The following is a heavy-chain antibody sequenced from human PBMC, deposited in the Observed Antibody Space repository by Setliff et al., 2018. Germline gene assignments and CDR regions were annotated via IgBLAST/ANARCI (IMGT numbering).Heavy chain of an antibody. CDR2: ISPYNGDT. D-gene: IGHD1-26*01. J-gene: IGHJ6*03. Sequence: ASVKVSCKTSGYTFNTFGISWVRRAPGQGLDWMGWISPYNGDTKSAQKFQGRVTMTIDTSTSTAYVEVRSLTSDDTAVYYCARSPPNRGVGQGHYMDVWGTGTTVTVSS. CDR3: ARSPPNRGVGQGHYMDV. V-gene: IGHV1-18*01. CDR1: GYTFNTFG.